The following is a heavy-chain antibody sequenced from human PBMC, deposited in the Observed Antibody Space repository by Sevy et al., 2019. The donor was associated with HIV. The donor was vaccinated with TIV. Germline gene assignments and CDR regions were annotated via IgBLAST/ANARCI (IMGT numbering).Heavy chain of an antibody. CDR1: GFTFSSYE. V-gene: IGHV3-48*03. Sequence: GGSLRLSCVASGFTFSSYEMNWVRQAPGKGLEWVSKISTSGKSTFYADSVEGRVTISRDNAKNSVFLKTNGLRAEDTAVYYCLRSGGAYDAGFDPWGQGTLVTVSS. J-gene: IGHJ5*02. CDR3: LRSGGAYDAGFDP. D-gene: IGHD3-22*01. CDR2: ISTSGKST.